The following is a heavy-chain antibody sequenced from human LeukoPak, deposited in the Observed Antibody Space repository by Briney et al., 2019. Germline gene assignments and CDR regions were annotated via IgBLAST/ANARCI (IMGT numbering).Heavy chain of an antibody. CDR1: GFTFSSYG. CDR3: DCETVNLARPHSIDY. CDR2: IHYDGSNK. V-gene: IGHV3-30*02. J-gene: IGHJ4*02. D-gene: IGHD2-15*01. Sequence: GGSLRLSRAASGFTFSSYGMQWVRQAPGKGLEWMAFIHYDGSNKYYANSVKGRFTISRDNSKNTLYLHMNSLRAEDTATDYYDCETVNLARPHSIDYWGQGTLVTVSS.